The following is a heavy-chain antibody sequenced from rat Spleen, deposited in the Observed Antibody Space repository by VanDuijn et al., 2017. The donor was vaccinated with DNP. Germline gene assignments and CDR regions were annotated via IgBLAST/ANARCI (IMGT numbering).Heavy chain of an antibody. V-gene: IGHV4-2*01. J-gene: IGHJ3*01. CDR1: GFNFNDYW. CDR3: VTRGDPYDNWFAY. D-gene: IGHD4-2*01. Sequence: EVKLVESGGGLVQPGRSLKLSCAASGFNFNDYWMGWVRQAPGKGLQWIGEINEDGSINNYGPPLKDRISFSRDNVQSILYLQMSELGSEDTGVYYCVTRGDPYDNWFAYWGRGTLVTVSS. CDR2: INEDGSIN.